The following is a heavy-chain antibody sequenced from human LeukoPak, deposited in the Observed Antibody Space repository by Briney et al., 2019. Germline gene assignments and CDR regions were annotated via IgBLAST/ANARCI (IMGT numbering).Heavy chain of an antibody. Sequence: PSETLSLTCAVSGYSISSGYYWGWIRQPPGMGLQWIGSIYHSGSTYYNPSLKSRVTISVDTSKNQFSLKLSSVTAADTAVYYCARLGYCSSTSCYTGKYWGQGTLVTVSS. J-gene: IGHJ4*02. CDR1: GYSISSGYY. D-gene: IGHD2-2*02. V-gene: IGHV4-38-2*01. CDR3: ARLGYCSSTSCYTGKY. CDR2: IYHSGST.